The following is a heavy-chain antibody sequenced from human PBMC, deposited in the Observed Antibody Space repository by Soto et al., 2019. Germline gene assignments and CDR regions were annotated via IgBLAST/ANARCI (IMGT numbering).Heavy chain of an antibody. D-gene: IGHD2-2*01. V-gene: IGHV3-23*01. Sequence: EVQLLESGGGLVQPGGSLRLSCAASGFTFSSYAMSWVRQVPGKGLEWVSAISGSGGSTYYADSVKGRFTISRDNSKNTLNLQMNSLRAEDTAVYYCANPHRRFSDIVVVPAALDYWGQGTLVTVSS. CDR1: GFTFSSYA. CDR2: ISGSGGST. CDR3: ANPHRRFSDIVVVPAALDY. J-gene: IGHJ4*02.